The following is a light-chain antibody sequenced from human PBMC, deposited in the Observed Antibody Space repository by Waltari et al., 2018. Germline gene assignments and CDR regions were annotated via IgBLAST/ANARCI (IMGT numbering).Light chain of an antibody. V-gene: IGLV1-40*01. CDR2: GDS. CDR1: SLYIGPSSH. Sequence: QSLLTHPASLSGAPGQRVTNPCTGRSLYIGPSSHAHRYQQHPGTAPKLLISGDSIRPSGVPDRFSASKSAYTASLAIAGLQAEDEADYYCRSYDSGLTEWVFGAGTKLIVL. CDR3: RSYDSGLTEWV. J-gene: IGLJ3*02.